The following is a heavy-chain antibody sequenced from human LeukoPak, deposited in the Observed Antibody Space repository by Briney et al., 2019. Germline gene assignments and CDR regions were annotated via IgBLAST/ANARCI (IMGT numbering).Heavy chain of an antibody. D-gene: IGHD3-22*01. CDR1: GFTFSNAW. CDR2: IKSKTDGGTT. V-gene: IGHV3-15*01. J-gene: IGHJ4*02. Sequence: GGSLRLSCAASGFTFSNAWMSWVRQAPGKGLEWVGRIKSKTDGGTTDYAAPVKGRFTISRDDSRNTLYLQMNSLKTEDTAVYYCTTDVYYYDSSGVTRWGQGTLVTVSS. CDR3: TTDVYYYDSSGVTR.